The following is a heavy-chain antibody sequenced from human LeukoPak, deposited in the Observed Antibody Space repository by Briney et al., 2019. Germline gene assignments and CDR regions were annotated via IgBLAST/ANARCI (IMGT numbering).Heavy chain of an antibody. V-gene: IGHV3-30*18. J-gene: IGHJ4*01. D-gene: IGHD3-16*01. CDR3: AKDRRGILGQ. CDR2: ISYDGTKI. CDR1: GFTFSSYS. Sequence: GGSLRLSCAASGFTFSSYSMNWVRQAPGKGLEWVAVISYDGTKISYADSVKGRFTISRDKSRNTLYLQMNSLRTEDTVMFYCAKDRRGILGQWGHGTLVTVSS.